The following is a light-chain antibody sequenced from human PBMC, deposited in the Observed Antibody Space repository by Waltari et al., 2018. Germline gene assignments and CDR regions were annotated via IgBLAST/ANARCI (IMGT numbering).Light chain of an antibody. V-gene: IGKV3-20*01. CDR1: QSVSSSS. CDR3: QQYGSLPFT. CDR2: GAS. J-gene: IGKJ3*01. Sequence: DIVLTQSPGTLSLFPGDRVPLSCRASQSVSSSSLAWYQQKPGQAPRLLTYGASSRATGIPDRFSGSGSGTDFALTISRLEPEDCAVYYCQQYGSLPFTFGPGTKVDIK.